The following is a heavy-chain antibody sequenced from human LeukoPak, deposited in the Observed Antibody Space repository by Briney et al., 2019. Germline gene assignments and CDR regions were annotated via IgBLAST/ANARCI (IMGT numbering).Heavy chain of an antibody. V-gene: IGHV3-30*02. CDR3: ARDLLSLPHKYFDS. CDR1: GFSFSNYG. D-gene: IGHD3-16*01. Sequence: GGSLRLSCAASGFSFSNYGMHWVRQAPGKGLEWVAYIRYDGSQKYYGDSVKGRFTISRDNSENTVYLQMNSLRDEDTAVYYCARDLLSLPHKYFDSWGQGTLVTVSS. J-gene: IGHJ4*02. CDR2: IRYDGSQK.